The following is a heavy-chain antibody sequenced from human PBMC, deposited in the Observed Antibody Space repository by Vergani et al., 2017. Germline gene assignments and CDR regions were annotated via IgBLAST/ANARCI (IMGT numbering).Heavy chain of an antibody. CDR1: GGSFSGYY. CDR3: ARIDTYYDFWSGYYTGSMDV. V-gene: IGHV4-34*01. D-gene: IGHD3-3*01. J-gene: IGHJ6*02. Sequence: QVQLQQWGAGLLKPSETLSLTCAVYGGSFSGYYWSWIRQPPGKGLEWIGEINHRGSTNYNPSLKSRVTISVDTSKNQFSLKLSSVTAADTAVYYCARIDTYYDFWSGYYTGSMDVWGQGTTVTVSS. CDR2: INHRGST.